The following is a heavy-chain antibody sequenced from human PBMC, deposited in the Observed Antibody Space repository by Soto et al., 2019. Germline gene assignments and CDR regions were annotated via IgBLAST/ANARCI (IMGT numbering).Heavy chain of an antibody. Sequence: PGGSLRLSCAASGFTFSSYGMHWVRQAPGKGLEWVAVISYDGSNKYYADSVKGRFTISRDNSKNTLYLQMNSLRAEDTAVYYCAKDLLYYYDSSGYYSSPSAFDIWGQGTMVTVSS. CDR2: ISYDGSNK. J-gene: IGHJ3*02. CDR3: AKDLLYYYDSSGYYSSPSAFDI. CDR1: GFTFSSYG. V-gene: IGHV3-30*18. D-gene: IGHD3-22*01.